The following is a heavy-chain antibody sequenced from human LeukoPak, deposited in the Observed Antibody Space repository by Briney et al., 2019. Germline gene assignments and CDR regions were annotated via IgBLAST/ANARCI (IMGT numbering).Heavy chain of an antibody. CDR3: ARGTNWLDP. J-gene: IGHJ5*02. Sequence: PSETLSLTCAVSGGSISSYYWNWIRQPPGEGLEWIGYIYYSGKSSYNPSLKSRVTISVDTSKNQFSLKLSSVTAADTAVYYCARGTNWLDPWGQGTLVTVSS. CDR1: GGSISSYY. CDR2: IYYSGKS. V-gene: IGHV4-59*08. D-gene: IGHD1-7*01.